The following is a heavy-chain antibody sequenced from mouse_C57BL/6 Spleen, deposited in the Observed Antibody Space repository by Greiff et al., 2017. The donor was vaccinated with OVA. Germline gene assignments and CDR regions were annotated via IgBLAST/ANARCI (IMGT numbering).Heavy chain of an antibody. CDR1: GYTFTSYW. V-gene: IGHV1-55*01. Sequence: QVQLQQSGAELVKPGASVKMSCKASGYTFTSYWITWVKQRPGKGLEWIGDIYPGSGSTNYNEKFKSKATLTVDTSSSTAYMQLSSLTSEDSAVYYCARGLRREGNYAMDYWGQGTSVTVSS. CDR2: IYPGSGST. D-gene: IGHD2-4*01. J-gene: IGHJ4*01. CDR3: ARGLRREGNYAMDY.